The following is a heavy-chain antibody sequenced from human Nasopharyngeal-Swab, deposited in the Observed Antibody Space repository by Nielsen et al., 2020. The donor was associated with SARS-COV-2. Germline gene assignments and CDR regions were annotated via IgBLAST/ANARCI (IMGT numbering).Heavy chain of an antibody. CDR2: ISRNSNYL. V-gene: IGHV3-21*01. CDR1: GFTFSFYT. D-gene: IGHD6-13*01. Sequence: GESLKISCAASGFTFSFYTMHWVRQAPGKGLEWVASISRNSNYLFYAESVTGRFTISRDNAKNSLFLHMSGLRAEDTAVYYCAREGEYSRFGDYWGQGTLLTVSS. J-gene: IGHJ4*02. CDR3: AREGEYSRFGDY.